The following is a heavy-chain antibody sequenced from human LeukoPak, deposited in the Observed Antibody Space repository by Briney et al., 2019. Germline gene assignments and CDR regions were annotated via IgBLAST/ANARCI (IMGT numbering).Heavy chain of an antibody. V-gene: IGHV1-46*01. CDR2: INPSGGST. CDR1: GYTFTSYY. CDR3: ASGDSSGCFDY. Sequence: ASVKVSCKASGYTFTSYYMHWVRRAPGQGLVWMGIINPSGGSTSYAQKFQGRVTMTRDTSTSTVYMELSSLRSEDTAVYYCASGDSSGCFDYWGQGTLVTVSS. D-gene: IGHD6-19*01. J-gene: IGHJ4*02.